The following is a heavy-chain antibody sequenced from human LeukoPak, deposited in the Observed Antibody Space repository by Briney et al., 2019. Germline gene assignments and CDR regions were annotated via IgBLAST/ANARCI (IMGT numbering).Heavy chain of an antibody. CDR1: GFTFISYW. CDR2: IKQDGNEK. D-gene: IGHD6-19*01. Sequence: GESLRLSCAASGFTFISYWMSWVRQAPGKGLEWVANIKQDGNEKYCVDSVKGRFTISIDNAKNSLYLQMNSLRAEDTAVYYCARTGGSSGWYSPALLKYYFDYWGQGTLVTVSS. J-gene: IGHJ4*02. CDR3: ARTGGSSGWYSPALLKYYFDY. V-gene: IGHV3-7*01.